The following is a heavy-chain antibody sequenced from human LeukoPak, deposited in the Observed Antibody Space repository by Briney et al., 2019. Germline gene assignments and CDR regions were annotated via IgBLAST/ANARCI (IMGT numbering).Heavy chain of an antibody. J-gene: IGHJ3*02. CDR3: ARRGTSIYHDAFDI. CDR1: GGSISPYY. CDR2: IFYSGST. D-gene: IGHD1-7*01. Sequence: SETLSLTCTVPGGSISPYYWSWIRQPPGKGLEWIGYIFYSGSTNYNPSLKSRVTISVDTSKNELSLKLSSVTAADTAVYYCARRGTSIYHDAFDIWGQGTMVTVSS. V-gene: IGHV4-59*08.